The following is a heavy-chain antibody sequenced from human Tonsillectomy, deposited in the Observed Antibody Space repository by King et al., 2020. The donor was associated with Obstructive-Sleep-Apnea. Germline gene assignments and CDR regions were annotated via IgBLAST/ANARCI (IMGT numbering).Heavy chain of an antibody. CDR3: ARQLETYYYYGMDV. CDR1: GYSFTNHW. CDR2: ILPGDSDT. Sequence: QLVQSGGEVKESGESLKISCKASGYSFTNHWIGWVRQMPGKGLEWMGMILPGDSDTTYSPSFQGQVTISADKSISTAYLQWSSLKASDTAVYYCARQLETYYYYGMDVWGHGTTVTVSS. V-gene: IGHV5-51*01. J-gene: IGHJ6*02.